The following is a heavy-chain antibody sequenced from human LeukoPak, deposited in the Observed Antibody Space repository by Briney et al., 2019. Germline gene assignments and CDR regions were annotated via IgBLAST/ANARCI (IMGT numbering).Heavy chain of an antibody. J-gene: IGHJ4*02. CDR2: IYHSGST. Sequence: SETLSLTCTVSGYSISSGYYWGWIRQPPGKGLEWIGSIYHSGSTYYNPSLKSRVTISVDTSKNQFSLKLSSVTAADTAVYYCAKDLYSSSWGYFDYWGQGTLVTVSS. CDR3: AKDLYSSSWGYFDY. CDR1: GYSISSGYY. V-gene: IGHV4-38-2*02. D-gene: IGHD6-13*01.